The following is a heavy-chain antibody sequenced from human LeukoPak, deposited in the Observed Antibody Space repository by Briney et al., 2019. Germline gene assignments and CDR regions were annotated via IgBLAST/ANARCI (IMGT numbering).Heavy chain of an antibody. Sequence: SQTLSLTCTVSGGSISSGGYYWSWIRQHPGKGLEWIGYIYYSGSTYYNPSLKSRVTISVDTSKNQFSLKLSSMTAADTAVYSCASCAWIGGYSFDYWAREPWSPSPQ. CDR2: IYYSGST. CDR3: ASCAWIGGYSFDY. CDR1: GGSISSGGYY. D-gene: IGHD1-26*01. J-gene: IGHJ4*02. V-gene: IGHV4-31*03.